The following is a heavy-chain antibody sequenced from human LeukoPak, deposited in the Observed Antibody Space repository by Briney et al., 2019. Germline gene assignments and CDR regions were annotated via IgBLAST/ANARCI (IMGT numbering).Heavy chain of an antibody. J-gene: IGHJ6*03. CDR1: GGSISSYY. CDR2: IYHSGST. V-gene: IGHV4-59*08. D-gene: IGHD2-2*01. CDR3: ARQCSSTVPHYYYYMDV. Sequence: SETLSLTCTVSGGSISSYYWSWIRQPPGKGLEWIGSIYHSGSTYYNPSLKSRVTISVDTSKNQFSLKLSSVTAADTAVYYCARQCSSTVPHYYYYMDVWGKGTTVTVSS.